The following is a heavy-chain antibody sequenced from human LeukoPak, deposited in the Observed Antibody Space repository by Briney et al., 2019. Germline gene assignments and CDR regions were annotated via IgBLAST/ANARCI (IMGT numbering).Heavy chain of an antibody. D-gene: IGHD6-19*01. V-gene: IGHV4-39*01. J-gene: IGHJ4*02. CDR3: ARPGTPSGGWYFDY. CDR2: IYYSGST. Sequence: SETLSLTCTVSGGSISSSSYYWGWIRQPPGKGLEWIGSIYYSGSTYYNPSLKSRVTIFVDTSKNQFSLKLSSVTAADTAVYYCARPGTPSGGWYFDYWGQGTLVTVSS. CDR1: GGSISSSSYY.